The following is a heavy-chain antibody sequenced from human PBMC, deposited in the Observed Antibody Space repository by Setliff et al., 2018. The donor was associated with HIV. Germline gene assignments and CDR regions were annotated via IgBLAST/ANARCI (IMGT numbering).Heavy chain of an antibody. CDR1: GYTFTSYY. CDR3: AKGGYYDSTGYYYYYLYYLDE. CDR2: INPSGGST. D-gene: IGHD3-22*01. J-gene: IGHJ6*03. V-gene: IGHV1-46*01. Sequence: GASVKVSCKASGYTFTSYYLHWVRQAPGQGLEWMGIINPSGGSTTYAQKFQGRVTMTRDTSISTAYMELSSLRSEDTAVYYCAKGGYYDSTGYYYYYLYYLDEWGKGTTVTV.